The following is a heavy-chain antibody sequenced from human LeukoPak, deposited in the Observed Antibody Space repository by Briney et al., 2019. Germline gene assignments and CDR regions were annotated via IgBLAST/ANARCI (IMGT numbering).Heavy chain of an antibody. J-gene: IGHJ5*02. CDR3: ARDQNYYGSGSYQWNWFDP. D-gene: IGHD3-10*01. Sequence: GASVKVSCKASGYTFTGYYMHRVRQAPGQGLEWMGRINPNSGGTNYAQKFQGRVTMTRDTSISTAYMELSRLRSDDTAVYYCARDQNYYGSGSYQWNWFDPWGQGTLVTVSS. CDR2: INPNSGGT. V-gene: IGHV1-2*06. CDR1: GYTFTGYY.